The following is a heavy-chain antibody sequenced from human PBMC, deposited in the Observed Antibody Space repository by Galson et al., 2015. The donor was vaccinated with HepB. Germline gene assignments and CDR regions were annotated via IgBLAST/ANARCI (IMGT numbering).Heavy chain of an antibody. CDR2: IYYSGST. J-gene: IGHJ4*02. CDR1: GGSISSSSYY. CDR3: ARLPGAVVNPAKPD. Sequence: TLSLTCTVSGGSISSSSYYWGWIRQPPGKGLEWIGSIYYSGSTYYNPSLKSRVTISVDTSKNQFSLKLSSVTAADTAVYYCARLPGAVVNPAKPDWGQGTLVTVSS. D-gene: IGHD4-23*01. V-gene: IGHV4-39*01.